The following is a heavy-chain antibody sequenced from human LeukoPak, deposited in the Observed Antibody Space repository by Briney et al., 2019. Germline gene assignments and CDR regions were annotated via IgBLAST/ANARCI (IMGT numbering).Heavy chain of an antibody. CDR2: IYYSGST. D-gene: IGHD3-10*01. V-gene: IGHV4-30-4*08. CDR3: ARVVVRGVIPRNAFDI. J-gene: IGHJ3*02. CDR1: GGSISSGDYY. Sequence: PSETLSLTCTVSGGSISSGDYYWSWIRQPPGKGLEWIGYIYYSGSTYYNPSLKSQVTISVDTSKNQFSLKLSSVTAADTAVYYCARVVVRGVIPRNAFDIWGQGTMVTVSS.